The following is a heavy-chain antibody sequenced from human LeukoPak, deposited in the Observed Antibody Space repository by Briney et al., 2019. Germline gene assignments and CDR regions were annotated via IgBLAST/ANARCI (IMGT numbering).Heavy chain of an antibody. J-gene: IGHJ4*02. CDR1: GYTFTSYG. Sequence: ASVKVSCKASGYTFTSYGISWVRQAPGQGLEWMGRISAYNGNTNYAQKLQGRVTMTTDTSTSTAYMELRSLRSDDTAVYYCARGGRREGGYKREIDYWGQGTLVTVSS. V-gene: IGHV1-18*04. CDR2: ISAYNGNT. CDR3: ARGGRREGGYKREIDY. D-gene: IGHD5-18*01.